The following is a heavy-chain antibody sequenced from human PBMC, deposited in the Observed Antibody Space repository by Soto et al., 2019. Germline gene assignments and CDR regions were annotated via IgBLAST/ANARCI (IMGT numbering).Heavy chain of an antibody. D-gene: IGHD4-17*01. CDR1: GVTFSSYS. Sequence: GGSLRLSCAASGVTFSSYSMNWVRQAPGKGLEWVSYISSSSTTIYYADSVKGRFTISRDNAKNSLYLQMNSLRAEDTAVYYCASEKGTTSFDYWGQGTLVTVSS. V-gene: IGHV3-48*01. J-gene: IGHJ4*02. CDR2: ISSSSTTI. CDR3: ASEKGTTSFDY.